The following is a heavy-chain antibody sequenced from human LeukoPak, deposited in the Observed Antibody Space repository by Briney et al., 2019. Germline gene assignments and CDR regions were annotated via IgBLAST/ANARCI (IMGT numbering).Heavy chain of an antibody. CDR1: GFTFSNHN. Sequence: GGSLRLSCAASGFTFSNHNMNWVRQPPGKGLGWISYISSDTSVIYYADSVKGRFTISRDNAKNSLFLQMTSLSAEDTAVYYCARDYFWASDYWGQGTLVTVSS. D-gene: IGHD2/OR15-2a*01. CDR2: ISSDTSVI. CDR3: ARDYFWASDY. V-gene: IGHV3-48*01. J-gene: IGHJ4*02.